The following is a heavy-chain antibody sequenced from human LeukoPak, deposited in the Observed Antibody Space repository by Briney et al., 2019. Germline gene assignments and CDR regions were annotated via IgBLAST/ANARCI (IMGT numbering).Heavy chain of an antibody. V-gene: IGHV3-30*02. D-gene: IGHD1-14*01. CDR1: GFTFSSCG. Sequence: PGGSLRLSCAAPGFTFSSCGMHWVRQAPGKGLEWVAFIRYDGSNKYYADSVKGRFTISRDNSKNTLYLQMNSLRAEDTAVYYCARAVLPSTEGDYWGQGTLVTVSS. CDR3: ARAVLPSTEGDY. CDR2: IRYDGSNK. J-gene: IGHJ4*02.